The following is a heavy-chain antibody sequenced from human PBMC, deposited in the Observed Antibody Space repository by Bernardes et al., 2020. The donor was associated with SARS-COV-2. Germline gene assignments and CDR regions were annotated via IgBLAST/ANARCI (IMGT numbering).Heavy chain of an antibody. J-gene: IGHJ4*02. Sequence: SGPTLVKPTQTLTLTCTFSGFSLSTSGVGVGWIRQPPGKALEWLALIYWDDDKRYSPSLKSRLTITKDTSKNQVVLTMTNMDPVDTATYYCAHRSSGWYIPYFDYWGQGTLVTVSS. CDR1: GFSLSTSGVG. CDR2: IYWDDDK. V-gene: IGHV2-5*02. CDR3: AHRSSGWYIPYFDY. D-gene: IGHD6-19*01.